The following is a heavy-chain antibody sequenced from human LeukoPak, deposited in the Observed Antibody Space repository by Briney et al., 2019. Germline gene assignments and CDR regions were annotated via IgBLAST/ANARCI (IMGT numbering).Heavy chain of an antibody. Sequence: PGGSLRLSCAASGFTFSSYAMSWVRQAPGKGLEWVSAISGSGGSTYYADSVKGRFTISRDNSKNTLYLQMNSLRAEDTAVYYCARLGIIIAAGSNDYWGQGTLVTVSS. J-gene: IGHJ4*02. CDR3: ARLGIIIAAGSNDY. D-gene: IGHD6-13*01. CDR2: ISGSGGST. V-gene: IGHV3-23*01. CDR1: GFTFSSYA.